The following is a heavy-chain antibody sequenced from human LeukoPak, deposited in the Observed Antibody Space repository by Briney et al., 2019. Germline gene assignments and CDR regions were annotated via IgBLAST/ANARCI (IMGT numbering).Heavy chain of an antibody. V-gene: IGHV4-59*01. CDR1: GGSISSYY. J-gene: IGHJ1*01. Sequence: SETLSLTCTVSGGSISSYYWSWIRQPPGKGLEWIGYIYYSGSTNYNPSLKSRVTISVDTSKNQFSLKLSSVTAADTAVYYCARDQTYYYDSSGYGYFQHWGQGTLVTVSS. CDR3: ARDQTYYYDSSGYGYFQH. CDR2: IYYSGST. D-gene: IGHD3-22*01.